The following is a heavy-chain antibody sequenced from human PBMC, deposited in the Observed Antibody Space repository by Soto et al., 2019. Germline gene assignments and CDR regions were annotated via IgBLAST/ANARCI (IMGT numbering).Heavy chain of an antibody. D-gene: IGHD2-15*01. CDR3: ARDINPSDLAFDY. CDR2: ISSSSSYI. Sequence: GGSLRLSCAASGFTFSSYSMNWVRQAPGKGLEWVSSISSSSSYIYYADSVKGRFTISRDNAKNSLYLQMNSVRAEDTAVYYCARDINPSDLAFDYWGQGTLVTVSS. J-gene: IGHJ4*02. CDR1: GFTFSSYS. V-gene: IGHV3-21*01.